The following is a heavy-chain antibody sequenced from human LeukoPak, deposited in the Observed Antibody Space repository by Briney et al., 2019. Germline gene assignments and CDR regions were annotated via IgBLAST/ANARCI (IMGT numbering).Heavy chain of an antibody. D-gene: IGHD5-18*01. CDR2: ISYAGSSK. CDR1: GFTFSSYA. CDR3: ARGGNVDTAMVDFDY. V-gene: IGHV3-30-3*01. J-gene: IGHJ4*02. Sequence: GGSLRLSCAPSGFTFSSYAMHWVRQAPGKGLEWVAVISYAGSSKFYADSVRGRVTISRDNSKNTLYLQMNSLRAEDTAVYYCARGGNVDTAMVDFDYWGQGTLVTVSS.